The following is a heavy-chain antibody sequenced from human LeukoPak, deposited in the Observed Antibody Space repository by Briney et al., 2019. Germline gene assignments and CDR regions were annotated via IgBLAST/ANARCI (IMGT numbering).Heavy chain of an antibody. D-gene: IGHD4-23*01. CDR3: ARESVTPYYYYMDV. CDR1: GGSISSGSYY. V-gene: IGHV4-61*02. Sequence: SETLSLTGTVSGGSISSGSYYWSWIRQPAGKGLEWIGRIYTSGSTNYNPSLKSRVTISVDTSKNQFSLKLSSVTAADTAVYYCARESVTPYYYYMDVWGKGTTVTVSS. CDR2: IYTSGST. J-gene: IGHJ6*03.